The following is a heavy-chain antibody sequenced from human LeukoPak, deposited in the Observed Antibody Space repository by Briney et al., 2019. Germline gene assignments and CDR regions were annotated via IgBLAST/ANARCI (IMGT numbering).Heavy chain of an antibody. V-gene: IGHV4-4*02. Sequence: PSGTLSLTCAVSGGSISSGNWWSWVRQPPGKGLEWIGEIYHSGSTNYNPSLKSRVTMSVDSSKNQFSLILISVTAADTAVYYCARDLDWNYADYWGQGTLVTVSS. J-gene: IGHJ4*02. CDR1: GGSISSGNW. CDR2: IYHSGST. CDR3: ARDLDWNYADY. D-gene: IGHD1-7*01.